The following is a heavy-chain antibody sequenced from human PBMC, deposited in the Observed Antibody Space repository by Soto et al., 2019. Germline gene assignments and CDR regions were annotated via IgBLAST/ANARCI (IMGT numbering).Heavy chain of an antibody. D-gene: IGHD6-13*01. CDR2: VSSSGSGT. CDR3: ARVSAAAGLDY. CDR1: RFTFSSYA. J-gene: IGHJ4*02. V-gene: IGHV3-23*01. Sequence: TGGSLRLSCAASRFTFSSYAMSWVRQAPGKGLDWVSVVSSSGSGTDYADSVKGRFTISRDNSKNTLYLQMNSLRAEDTAVYFCARVSAAAGLDYWGLGTLVTVS.